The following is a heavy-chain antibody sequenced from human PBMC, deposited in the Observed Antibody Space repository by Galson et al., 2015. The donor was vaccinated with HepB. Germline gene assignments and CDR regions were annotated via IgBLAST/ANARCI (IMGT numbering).Heavy chain of an antibody. J-gene: IGHJ4*02. CDR2: IRQDGRES. D-gene: IGHD3-22*01. Sequence: SLRLSCAASGFIFTSYWMTWVRQAPGKGLDWAANIRQDGRESYYVDSVKGRFTISRDNAKNSLYLQMNSLRAEDTAVYYCARRRYSSGYYFDYWGQGIPVTVSS. CDR3: ARRRYSSGYYFDY. V-gene: IGHV3-7*03. CDR1: GFIFTSYW.